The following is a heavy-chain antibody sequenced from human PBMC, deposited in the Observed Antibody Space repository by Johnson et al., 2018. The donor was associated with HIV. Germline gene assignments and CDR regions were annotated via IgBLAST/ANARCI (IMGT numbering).Heavy chain of an antibody. D-gene: IGHD1-26*01. V-gene: IGHV3-23*04. J-gene: IGHJ3*02. CDR3: AKAPIVGTHGGLGAFDI. CDR2: ISGSGGGT. Sequence: VQLVESGGGLVQPGGSLRLSCAASGFTFSSYAMSWVRQAPGKGLEWVSSISGSGGGTYQVDSVKGRFTTSSDNSKNTLYLQMNSLRAEDTAVYYCAKAPIVGTHGGLGAFDIWGQGTMVTVSS. CDR1: GFTFSSYA.